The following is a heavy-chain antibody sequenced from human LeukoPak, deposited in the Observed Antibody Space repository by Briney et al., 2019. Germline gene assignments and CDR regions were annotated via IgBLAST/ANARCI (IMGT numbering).Heavy chain of an antibody. V-gene: IGHV5-51*01. CDR2: IYPTDSDT. CDR3: ARHDSNGYYYFGIDY. D-gene: IGHD3-22*01. J-gene: IGHJ4*02. CDR1: GYSFTSYW. Sequence: GESLKISRKGSGYSFTSYWIGWVRQMPGKGLEWMGIIYPTDSDTRYSPSFQGQVTISVDKSISTAYLQWSSLKASDTAIYYCARHDSNGYYYFGIDYWGQGTLVTVSS.